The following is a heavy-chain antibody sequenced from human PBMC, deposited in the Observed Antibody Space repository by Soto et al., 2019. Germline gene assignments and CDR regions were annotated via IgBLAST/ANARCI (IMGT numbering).Heavy chain of an antibody. CDR1: GFTFSSYG. Sequence: PGGSLRLSCAASGFTFSSYGMHWVRQAPGKGLEWVAVIWYDGSNKYHADSVKGRFTISRDNSKNTLYLQMNSLRAEDTAVYYCARYKGCSSTSCYMAFDYWGQGTLVTVSS. D-gene: IGHD2-2*02. J-gene: IGHJ4*02. CDR3: ARYKGCSSTSCYMAFDY. CDR2: IWYDGSNK. V-gene: IGHV3-33*01.